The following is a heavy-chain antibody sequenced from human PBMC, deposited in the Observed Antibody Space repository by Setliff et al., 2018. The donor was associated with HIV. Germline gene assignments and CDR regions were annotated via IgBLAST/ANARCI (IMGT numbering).Heavy chain of an antibody. Sequence: SETLSLTCTVSGVSISSGGYYWSWIRQHPGKGLDWIGNIYYIGNTDYNPSLKSRVTISIDTSKNQFSLKLSSVTAADTAIYYCARVPRITTLRNAFDIWGQGTMVTVSS. J-gene: IGHJ3*02. V-gene: IGHV4-31*03. CDR2: IYYIGNT. D-gene: IGHD3-3*01. CDR1: GVSISSGGYY. CDR3: ARVPRITTLRNAFDI.